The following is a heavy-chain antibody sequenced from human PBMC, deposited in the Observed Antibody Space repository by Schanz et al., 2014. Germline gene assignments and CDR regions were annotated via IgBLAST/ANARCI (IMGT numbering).Heavy chain of an antibody. CDR2: IYSTGST. CDR3: ARDERDLPRSLFVF. V-gene: IGHV4-61*02. D-gene: IGHD2-2*01. Sequence: QVQLQESGPGLVKPSQTLSLTCTVSGGSISSGSYYWSWIRQPAGKGLEWIGRIYSTGSTNYNPSLKSRVTISKDTSKNQFSLTLNAVTAADTAVYYCARDERDLPRSLFVFWGQGTLVTVSS. J-gene: IGHJ4*02. CDR1: GGSISSGSYY.